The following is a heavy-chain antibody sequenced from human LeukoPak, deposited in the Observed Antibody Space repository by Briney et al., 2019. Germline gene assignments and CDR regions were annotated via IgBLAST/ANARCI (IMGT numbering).Heavy chain of an antibody. CDR3: ATLLGYCSGGSCPPN. CDR2: IYTSGRT. D-gene: IGHD2-15*01. V-gene: IGHV4-61*02. CDR1: GGSISSGSYY. Sequence: SETLSLTCTVSGGSISSGSYYWSWIRQPDGKGLEWIGRIYTSGRTNYNPSLKSRVTISIDTSKNQFSLKLSSVTAADTAVYYCATLLGYCSGGSCPPNWGQGTLVTVSS. J-gene: IGHJ4*02.